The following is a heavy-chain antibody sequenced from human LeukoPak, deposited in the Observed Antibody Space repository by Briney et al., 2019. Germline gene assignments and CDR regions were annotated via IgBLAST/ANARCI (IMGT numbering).Heavy chain of an antibody. CDR2: ISAYNGNT. D-gene: IGHD6-13*01. CDR1: GYTFTSYG. V-gene: IGHV1-18*01. CDR3: ARSLAAADISSGYY. J-gene: IGHJ4*02. Sequence: ASVKVSCKASGYTFTSYGISWVRQAPGQGLEWMGWISAYNGNTNYAQKLQGRVTMTTDTSTSTAYMELRSLRSDDTAVCYCARSLAAADISSGYYWGQGTLVTVSS.